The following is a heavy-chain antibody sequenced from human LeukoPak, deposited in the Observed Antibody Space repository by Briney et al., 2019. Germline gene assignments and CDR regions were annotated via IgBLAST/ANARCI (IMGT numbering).Heavy chain of an antibody. D-gene: IGHD7-27*01. V-gene: IGHV3-11*04. CDR1: GFTFSDSH. CDR3: GRGHWGLDY. J-gene: IGHJ4*02. CDR2: ISNSGSSI. Sequence: PGGSLRLSCAVSGFTFSDSHMTWIRQAPGKGLEWVSYISNSGSSISYADSVKGRFTTSRDNAKSSLYLQMNSLRAEDPAVYYCGRGHWGLDYWGQGALVTVSS.